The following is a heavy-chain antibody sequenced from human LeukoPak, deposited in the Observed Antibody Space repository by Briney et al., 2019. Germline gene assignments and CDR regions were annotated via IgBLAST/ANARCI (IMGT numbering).Heavy chain of an antibody. J-gene: IGHJ4*02. Sequence: GGSLRLSCAASGFTVSSNYMTWVRQAPGKGLEWVSVIYSGGRTFDADSVKGRFTISRDNSKNTLYLQMNSLRAEDTAVYYCAKAFGGYYYDSSGYYYGDYWGQGTLVTVSS. CDR1: GFTVSSNY. V-gene: IGHV3-53*01. D-gene: IGHD3-22*01. CDR2: IYSGGRT. CDR3: AKAFGGYYYDSSGYYYGDY.